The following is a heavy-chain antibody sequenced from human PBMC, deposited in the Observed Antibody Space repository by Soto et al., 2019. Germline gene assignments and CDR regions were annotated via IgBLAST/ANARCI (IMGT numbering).Heavy chain of an antibody. CDR1: GFTFSSYG. CDR3: AKDQYYYDSSGYYQLHYYYGMDV. V-gene: IGHV3-30*18. CDR2: ISYDGSNK. D-gene: IGHD3-22*01. J-gene: IGHJ6*02. Sequence: QVQLVESGGGVVQPGRSLRLSCAASGFTFSSYGMHWVRQAPGKGLEWVAVISYDGSNKYYADSVKGRFTISRDNSQNTLYLQMNSLRAEDTAVYYCAKDQYYYDSSGYYQLHYYYGMDVWGQGTTVTVSS.